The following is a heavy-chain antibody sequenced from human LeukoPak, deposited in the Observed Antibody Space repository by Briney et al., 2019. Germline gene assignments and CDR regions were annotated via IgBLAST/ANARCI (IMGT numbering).Heavy chain of an antibody. D-gene: IGHD4-17*01. V-gene: IGHV3-7*03. CDR3: ARGEFGDLRYDY. Sequence: GGSLRLSCAASGFTFSTYWMSWVRQAPGEGLEWVANIKADGSVRFYVDSVQGRFTIFRDNAKNSLYLQMNSLRVEDTAMYYCARGEFGDLRYDYWGQGSLVTVSS. J-gene: IGHJ4*02. CDR1: GFTFSTYW. CDR2: IKADGSVR.